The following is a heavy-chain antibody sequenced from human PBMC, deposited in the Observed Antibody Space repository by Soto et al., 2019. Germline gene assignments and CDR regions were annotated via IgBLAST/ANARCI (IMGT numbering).Heavy chain of an antibody. D-gene: IGHD3-9*01. CDR1: GFTFSSYG. CDR3: ARDRGFDILNGLDY. J-gene: IGHJ4*02. Sequence: QAGGSLRLSCAASGFTFSSYGMHWVRQAPGKGLEWVAVIWYDGSNKYYADSVKGRFTVSRDNSKNTLYLQMNSLRAEDTAVYYCARDRGFDILNGLDYWGQGTLVTVSS. CDR2: IWYDGSNK. V-gene: IGHV3-33*01.